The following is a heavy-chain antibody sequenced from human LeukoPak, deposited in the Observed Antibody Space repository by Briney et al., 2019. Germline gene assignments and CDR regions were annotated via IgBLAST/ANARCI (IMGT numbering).Heavy chain of an antibody. CDR3: AGDSSGSLHGI. V-gene: IGHV4-61*02. Sequence: SETLSLTCTVSGGSISSGSYYWSWIRQPAGKGLEWIGRIYTSGSTNYNPSLKSRVTISVDTSKNQFSLKLSSVTAADTAVYYCAGDSSGSLHGIWGQGTMVTVSS. D-gene: IGHD3-22*01. CDR1: GGSISSGSYY. CDR2: IYTSGST. J-gene: IGHJ3*02.